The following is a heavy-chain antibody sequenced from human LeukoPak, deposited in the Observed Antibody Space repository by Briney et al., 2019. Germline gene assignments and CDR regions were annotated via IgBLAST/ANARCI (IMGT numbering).Heavy chain of an antibody. V-gene: IGHV3-15*01. CDR1: GFTFSTAW. J-gene: IGHJ4*02. CDR2: IKSNSDGGTT. D-gene: IGHD2-21*01. CDR3: LWWDY. Sequence: GGSQRLSCVASGFTFSTAWMSWLRQAPGKGLEWVGRIKSNSDGGTTDYAASVKGRSTISRDDSKNTVYLQMNSLKTEDTAVYYCLWWDYWGQGTLVTVSS.